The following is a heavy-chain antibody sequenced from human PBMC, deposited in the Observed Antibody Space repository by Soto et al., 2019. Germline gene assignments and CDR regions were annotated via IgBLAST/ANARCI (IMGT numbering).Heavy chain of an antibody. V-gene: IGHV3-30*18. CDR3: AKDQVVLMVYAYGMDV. CDR1: GFTFSSYG. CDR2: ISYDGSNK. J-gene: IGHJ6*02. Sequence: SLRLSCAASGFTFSSYGMHWVRQAPGKGLEWVAVISYDGSNKYYADSVKGRFTISRDNSKNTLYLQMNSLRAEDTAVYYCAKDQVVLMVYAYGMDVWGQGTTVTVSS. D-gene: IGHD2-8*01.